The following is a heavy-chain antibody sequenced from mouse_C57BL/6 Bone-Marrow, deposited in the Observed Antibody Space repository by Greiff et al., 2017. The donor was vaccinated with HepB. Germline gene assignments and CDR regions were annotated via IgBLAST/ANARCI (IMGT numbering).Heavy chain of an antibody. Sequence: QVQLQQSGPGLVQPSQRLSITCTVSGFSFTSYGVHWVRQSPGKGLEWLGVIWRGGSTDYNAAFMSRLSITKDNSKSQVFFNMNSLQADDTAIYYCAKNRRQLRLGYFDYGGQGTTLTVSS. V-gene: IGHV2-5*01. CDR3: AKNRRQLRLGYFDY. CDR1: GFSFTSYG. J-gene: IGHJ2*01. CDR2: IWRGGST. D-gene: IGHD3-2*02.